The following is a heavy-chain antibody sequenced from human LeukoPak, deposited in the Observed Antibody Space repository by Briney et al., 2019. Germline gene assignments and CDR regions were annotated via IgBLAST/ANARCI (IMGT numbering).Heavy chain of an antibody. CDR2: ISAYNGNT. CDR1: GYTFTSYG. Sequence: ASVKVSCKASGYTFTSYGISWVRQAPGQGLEWIGWISAYNGNTNYAQKFQGRVTITADESTSTAYMELSSLRSEDTAVYYCARERGYYYDSSGYSWGQGTLVTVSS. V-gene: IGHV1-18*01. J-gene: IGHJ4*02. CDR3: ARERGYYYDSSGYS. D-gene: IGHD3-22*01.